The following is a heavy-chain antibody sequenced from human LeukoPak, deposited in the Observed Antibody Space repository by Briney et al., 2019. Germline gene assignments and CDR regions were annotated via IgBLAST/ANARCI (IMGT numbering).Heavy chain of an antibody. CDR1: GVCLNDYY. Sequence: PSETLSLTCAVSGVCLNDYYWSWIRQSPEKGLEWIGVDSPGGYTTYKPPLPSRVIISEDTPENQLSLHVRSGTAAGTALYYCARSRCGRGQDICYNHWAQGSLVTVSS. CDR2: DSPGGYT. V-gene: IGHV4-34*01. CDR3: ARSRCGRGQDICYNH. J-gene: IGHJ5*02. D-gene: IGHD2-21*01.